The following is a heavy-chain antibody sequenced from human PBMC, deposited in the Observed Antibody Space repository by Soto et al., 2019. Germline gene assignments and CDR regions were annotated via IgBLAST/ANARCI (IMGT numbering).Heavy chain of an antibody. CDR3: ARGSPIRSDGYNALAEYFQH. Sequence: GASVKVSCKASGGTFSSYAISWVRQAPGQGLEWMGGIIPIFGTANYAQKFQGRVTITADESTSTAYMELSSLRSEDTAVYYCARGSPIRSDGYNALAEYFQHWGQGTLVTVSS. CDR1: GGTFSSYA. J-gene: IGHJ1*01. CDR2: IIPIFGTA. D-gene: IGHD5-12*01. V-gene: IGHV1-69*13.